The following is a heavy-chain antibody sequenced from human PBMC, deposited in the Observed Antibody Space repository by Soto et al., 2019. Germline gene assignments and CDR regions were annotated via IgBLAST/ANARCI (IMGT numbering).Heavy chain of an antibody. J-gene: IGHJ4*02. V-gene: IGHV4-34*01. CDR1: GGSFRGYY. Sequence: SETLSLTCAVYGGSFRGYYWSWIRRPPGKGLEWIGEINHSGSTNYNPFLKSRVTISVDTSKNQFSLKLSSVTAADTAVYYCATIAGWLQLDYWGKGTPVTVSS. CDR3: ATIAGWLQLDY. CDR2: INHSGST. D-gene: IGHD1-1*01.